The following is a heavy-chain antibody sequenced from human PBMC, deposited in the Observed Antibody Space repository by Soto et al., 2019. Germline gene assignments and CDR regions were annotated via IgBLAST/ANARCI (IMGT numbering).Heavy chain of an antibody. J-gene: IGHJ5*02. V-gene: IGHV3-23*01. CDR3: ARGQRALITYGPFDP. CDR2: FSGTGGYT. D-gene: IGHD4-17*01. CDR1: GFTLSSYA. Sequence: LRLSCAASGFTLSSYAMSWVRQAPGKGLEWVSTFSGTGGYTYYADSVKGRFTISRDDSKNTLFLHMNSLRAADTAVYYCARGQRALITYGPFDPWGQGTLVTVSS.